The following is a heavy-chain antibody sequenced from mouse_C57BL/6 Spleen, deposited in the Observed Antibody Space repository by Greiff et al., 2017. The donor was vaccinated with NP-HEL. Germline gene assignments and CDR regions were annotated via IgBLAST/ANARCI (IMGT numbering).Heavy chain of an antibody. D-gene: IGHD2-3*01. Sequence: EVHLVESEGGLVQPGSSMKLSCTASGFTFSDYYMAWVRQVPETGLEWVANINYDGSSTYYLDSLKSRFIISRDNAKNILYLQMSSLKSEDTATYYCARDPDGYYGYFDVWGTGTTVTVSS. CDR1: GFTFSDYY. V-gene: IGHV5-16*01. CDR3: ARDPDGYYGYFDV. CDR2: INYDGSST. J-gene: IGHJ1*03.